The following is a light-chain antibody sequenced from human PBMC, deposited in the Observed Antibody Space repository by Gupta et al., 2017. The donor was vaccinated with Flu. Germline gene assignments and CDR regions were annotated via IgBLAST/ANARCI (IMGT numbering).Light chain of an antibody. CDR1: SSDIGAGDD. CDR3: HSSDSSLSGSV. V-gene: IGLV1-40*01. CDR2: CNN. Sequence: QSVLTQPPAVSGAPGQRLTITCTGSSSDIGAGDDVHWYQQLPGTAPNLLIYCNNNRPSAVPARFSGSKSGTSASLATTGLQAEDEADYYCHSSDSSLSGSVFGGGTKLTVL. J-gene: IGLJ3*02.